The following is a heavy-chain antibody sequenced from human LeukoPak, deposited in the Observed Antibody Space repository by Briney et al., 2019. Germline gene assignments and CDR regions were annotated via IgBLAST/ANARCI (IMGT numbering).Heavy chain of an antibody. V-gene: IGHV3-9*03. CDR2: ISWNSGNV. J-gene: IGHJ3*02. CDR3: AKGVGGYYGPMGAFDI. D-gene: IGHD3-22*01. Sequence: PGGSLRLSCAASGFTFDDYAMHWVRQAPGKGLEWVSGISWNSGNVGYADSVKGRFTISRDNAKNSLYLQMNTVRVEDMALYYCAKGVGGYYGPMGAFDIWGQGTMVTVSS. CDR1: GFTFDDYA.